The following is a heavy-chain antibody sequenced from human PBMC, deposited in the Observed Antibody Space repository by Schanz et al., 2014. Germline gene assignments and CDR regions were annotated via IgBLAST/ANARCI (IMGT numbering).Heavy chain of an antibody. CDR2: IKHDGSVK. D-gene: IGHD6-13*01. CDR3: AKSQGSSFDS. J-gene: IGHJ4*02. CDR1: GFSFTTYA. Sequence: EVQLLESGGGLVQPGGSLRLSCASSGFSFTTYAMSWVRQAPGKGPEWVANIKHDGSVKDYVDSVEGRFTISRDNAKRSLFLQMNSLRVEDTAVYYCAKSQGSSFDSWGQGTLVTISS. V-gene: IGHV3-7*02.